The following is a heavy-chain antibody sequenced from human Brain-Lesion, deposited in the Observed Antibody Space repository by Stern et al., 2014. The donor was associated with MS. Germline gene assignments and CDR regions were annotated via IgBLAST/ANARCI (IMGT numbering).Heavy chain of an antibody. CDR2: IYYSGSS. Sequence: VQLLESGPGLVKPSETLSLSCTVSGGSINSSSYYWGWVRQPPGKGLEWIGSIYYSGSSYSNPSLQSRLAMSADTSKNHFSLRLSSGTAADTAVYYCARLGVMVTFGGVIAPSDFDSWGQGTLVTVSS. D-gene: IGHD3-16*02. CDR3: ARLGVMVTFGGVIAPSDFDS. V-gene: IGHV4-39*02. J-gene: IGHJ4*02. CDR1: GGSINSSSYY.